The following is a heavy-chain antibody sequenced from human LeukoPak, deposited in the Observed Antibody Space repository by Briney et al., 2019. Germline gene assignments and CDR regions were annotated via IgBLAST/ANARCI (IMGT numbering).Heavy chain of an antibody. Sequence: GGSLRLSYAASGFTVSSNYMSWVRQAPGKGLEWVSVIYSGGSTYYADSVMGRFTISRDNSKNTLYLQMNSLRAEDTAVYYCARYSGSYYDYGYFDYWGQGTLVTVSS. V-gene: IGHV3-66*01. D-gene: IGHD1-26*01. CDR1: GFTVSSNY. J-gene: IGHJ4*02. CDR2: IYSGGST. CDR3: ARYSGSYYDYGYFDY.